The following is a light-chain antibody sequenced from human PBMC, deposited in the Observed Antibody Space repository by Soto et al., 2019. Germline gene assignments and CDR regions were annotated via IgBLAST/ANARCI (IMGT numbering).Light chain of an antibody. CDR3: MQGTHWPWT. Sequence: DVVMTQSPLSLPVTLGQPASISCRSSQSLVYSDGNTYLNWFQQRPGQSPRRLIYKVSNRDSGVPDRFSGSGSCTDFTLKISRVEAEDLGVYYCMQGTHWPWTFGQGTKVEIK. V-gene: IGKV2-30*01. CDR2: KVS. CDR1: QSLVYSDGNTY. J-gene: IGKJ1*01.